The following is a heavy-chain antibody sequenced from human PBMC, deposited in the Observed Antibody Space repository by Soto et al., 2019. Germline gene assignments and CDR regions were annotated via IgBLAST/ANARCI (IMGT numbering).Heavy chain of an antibody. V-gene: IGHV3-21*01. CDR3: ARDIAARPFDY. Sequence: GGLRLSCAASGFTFSSCSMNWVRQAPGKGLEWVSSISSSSSYIYYADSVKGRFTISRDNAKNSLYLQMNSLRAEDTAVYYCARDIAARPFDYWGQGTLVTVSS. CDR1: GFTFSSCS. CDR2: ISSSSSYI. J-gene: IGHJ4*02. D-gene: IGHD6-6*01.